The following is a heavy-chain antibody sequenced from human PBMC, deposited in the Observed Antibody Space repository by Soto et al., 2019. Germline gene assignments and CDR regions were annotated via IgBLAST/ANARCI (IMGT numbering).Heavy chain of an antibody. V-gene: IGHV1-18*01. CDR2: ISAYNGNT. D-gene: IGHD3-3*01. CDR3: ARDINLEWIRGWFDP. Sequence: GASVKVSCKASGYTFTSYGISWVRQAPGQGLEWMGWISAYNGNTNYAQKLQGRVTMTTDTSTSTAYMELRSLRSDDTAVYYCARDINLEWIRGWFDPWGQGTLVTVSS. J-gene: IGHJ5*02. CDR1: GYTFTSYG.